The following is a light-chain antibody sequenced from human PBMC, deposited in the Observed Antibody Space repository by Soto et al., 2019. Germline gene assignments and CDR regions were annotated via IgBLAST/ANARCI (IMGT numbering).Light chain of an antibody. CDR3: QHYVNWPLT. CDR2: DTS. CDR1: ESVGIS. J-gene: IGKJ4*01. V-gene: IGKV3-15*01. Sequence: EIVLTQSPGTLSLSPVETATLSFIASESVGISFLAWYQQKPGQAPRLLIYDTSIRATGVPARFSGSRSGAEFTLTISSLQSEDFAVYYCQHYVNWPLTFGGGTKVDIK.